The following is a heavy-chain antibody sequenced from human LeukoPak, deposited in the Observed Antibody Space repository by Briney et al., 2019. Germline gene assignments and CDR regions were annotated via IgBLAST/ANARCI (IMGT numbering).Heavy chain of an antibody. V-gene: IGHV4-39*02. CDR2: IYYSGST. D-gene: IGHD1-1*01. J-gene: IGHJ6*04. CDR1: GGSISSSSYY. CDR3: ARDALQTGTTGSVDV. Sequence: SETLSLTCTVSGGSISSSSYYWGWIRQPPGKGLEWIGSIYYSGSTYYNPSLKSRVTISVDTSKNQFSLKLSSVTAADTAVYYCARDALQTGTTGSVDVWGKGTTVTVSS.